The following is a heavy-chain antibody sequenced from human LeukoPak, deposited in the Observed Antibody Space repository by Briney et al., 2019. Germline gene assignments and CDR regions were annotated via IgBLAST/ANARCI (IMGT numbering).Heavy chain of an antibody. J-gene: IGHJ4*02. CDR1: GGTFSSYA. D-gene: IGHD4-17*01. CDR3: AMTTVTTLKAPFDY. CDR2: IIPIFGTA. Sequence: SVKVSCKASGGTFSSYAISWVRQAPGQGLEWMGRIIPIFGTANYAQKFQGRVTITTDEPTSTAYMELSSLRSEDTAVYYCAMTTVTTLKAPFDYWGQGTLVTVSS. V-gene: IGHV1-69*05.